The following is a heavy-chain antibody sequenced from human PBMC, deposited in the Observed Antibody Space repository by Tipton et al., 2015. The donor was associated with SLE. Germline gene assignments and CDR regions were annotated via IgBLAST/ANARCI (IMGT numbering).Heavy chain of an antibody. CDR2: ISGFGATS. CDR3: AREEADTLGFDY. Sequence: GSLRLSCAASGFTFSSYAMTWVRQAPGKGLEWVSVISGFGATSYYAESVKGRFTISRDNSKNTLFLQMNSLRADDTAVYYCAREEADTLGFDYWGQGTLVTVSS. J-gene: IGHJ4*02. V-gene: IGHV3-23*01. CDR1: GFTFSSYA.